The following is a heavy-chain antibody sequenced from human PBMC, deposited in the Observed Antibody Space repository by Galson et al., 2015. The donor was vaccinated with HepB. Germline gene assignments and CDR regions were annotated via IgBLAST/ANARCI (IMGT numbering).Heavy chain of an antibody. V-gene: IGHV4-4*07. CDR3: ARDGGSGWYRFDY. D-gene: IGHD6-19*01. CDR2: IYTSGST. J-gene: IGHJ4*02. CDR1: GGSISSYY. Sequence: DTLSLTCTVAGGSISSYYWSGSRHPAGEVLEWFGRIYTSGSTNYNPSLKSRVTMSVDTSKNQFSLKLSSVTAADTAVYYCARDGGSGWYRFDYWGQGTLVTVSS.